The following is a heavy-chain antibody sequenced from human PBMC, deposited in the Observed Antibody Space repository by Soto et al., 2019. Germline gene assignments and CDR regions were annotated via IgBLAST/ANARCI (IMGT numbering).Heavy chain of an antibody. Sequence: QVQLVESGGGVVQPGRSLRLSCAASGFTFSSYGMHWVRQAPGKGLEWVAVILYDGSNKYYADSVKARFTISRDNSKNTLYLQMNSLRAEDTAVYYCAKDRGHMVRGVTFWGQGTLVTVSS. CDR1: GFTFSSYG. J-gene: IGHJ4*02. D-gene: IGHD3-10*01. CDR2: ILYDGSNK. V-gene: IGHV3-30*18. CDR3: AKDRGHMVRGVTF.